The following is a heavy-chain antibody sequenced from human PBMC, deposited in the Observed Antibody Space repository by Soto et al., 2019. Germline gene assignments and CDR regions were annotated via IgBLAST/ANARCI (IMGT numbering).Heavy chain of an antibody. CDR2: IYYSGST. CDR3: ARAYYDFWSGYSYYFDY. D-gene: IGHD3-3*01. CDR1: GGSISSYY. Sequence: PSETLSLTCTVSGGSISSYYWSWIRQPPGKGLEWIGYIYYSGSTNYNPSLKSRVTISVDTSKNQFSLKLSSVTAADTAVYYCARAYYDFWSGYSYYFDYWGQGTLVTVSS. V-gene: IGHV4-59*01. J-gene: IGHJ4*02.